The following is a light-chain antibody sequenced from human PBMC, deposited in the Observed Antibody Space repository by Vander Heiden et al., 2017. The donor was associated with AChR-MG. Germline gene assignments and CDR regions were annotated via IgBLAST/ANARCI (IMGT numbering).Light chain of an antibody. CDR2: DDN. V-gene: IGLV1-51*01. CDR3: GTWDSSLSAVI. CDR1: SSNIGDNY. J-gene: IGLJ2*01. Sequence: QSVLTQPPSVSAAPGQKVTISCSGSSSNIGDNYVSWYQQLPGTAPILLIYDDNKRPSGIPDRFSGSKSGTSATLGITVLQTGDEADYYCGTWDSSLSAVIFGGGTKLTVL.